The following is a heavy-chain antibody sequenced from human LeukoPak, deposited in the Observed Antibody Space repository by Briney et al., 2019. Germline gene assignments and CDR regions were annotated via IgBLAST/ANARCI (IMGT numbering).Heavy chain of an antibody. Sequence: GGSLRLSCAASGFTFSSYSMNWVRQAPGKGLEWVSSITRISTSTYYTDSVRGRFTISRDNAKNSLYLQMNSLRAEDTAVYYCARDNWNDAPGGFDPWGQGTLVTVSS. CDR1: GFTFSSYS. D-gene: IGHD1-20*01. J-gene: IGHJ5*02. CDR2: ITRISTST. V-gene: IGHV3-21*01. CDR3: ARDNWNDAPGGFDP.